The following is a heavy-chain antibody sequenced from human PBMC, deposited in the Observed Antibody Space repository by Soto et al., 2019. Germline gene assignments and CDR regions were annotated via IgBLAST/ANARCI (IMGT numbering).Heavy chain of an antibody. Sequence: QVRLVQSGAEVKKPGASVKVSCKASGYPLSSYHMHWVRQAPGQGLEWLGRINPSRGDTTYAQKFQGKVTMTRDTSTSTVYMELSSLRSEDTAVYYCTRGYTWHYDNWFDPWGQGTLVTVTS. D-gene: IGHD1-7*01. CDR2: INPSRGDT. CDR1: GYPLSSYH. J-gene: IGHJ5*02. CDR3: TRGYTWHYDNWFDP. V-gene: IGHV1-46*03.